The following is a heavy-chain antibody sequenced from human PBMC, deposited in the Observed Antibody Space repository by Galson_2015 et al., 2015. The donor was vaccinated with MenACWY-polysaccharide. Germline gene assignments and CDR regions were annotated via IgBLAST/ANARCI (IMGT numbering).Heavy chain of an antibody. CDR2: MNPNSGNT. CDR1: GYTFTSYD. Sequence: SVKVSCKASGYTFTSYDINWVRQATGQGLEWMGWMNPNSGNTGYAQKFQGRVTMTRNTSISTAYMELSSLRSEDTAVYYCARDRYYYDSSGYYLGLYYYGMDVWGQGTTVTVSS. D-gene: IGHD3-22*01. J-gene: IGHJ6*02. CDR3: ARDRYYYDSSGYYLGLYYYGMDV. V-gene: IGHV1-8*01.